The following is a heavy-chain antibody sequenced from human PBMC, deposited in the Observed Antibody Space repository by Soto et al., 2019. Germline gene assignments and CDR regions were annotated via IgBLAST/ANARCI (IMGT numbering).Heavy chain of an antibody. CDR3: ARDPIVVVPATTIPNGYYYYYYGMDV. CDR1: GGTFSSYA. Sequence: AASVKVSCKASGGTFSSYAISWVRQAPGQGLEWMGGIIPIFGTANYAQKFQGRVTITADKSTSTAYMELSSLRSEDTAVYYCARDPIVVVPATTIPNGYYYYYYGMDVWGQGTTVTVSS. D-gene: IGHD2-2*01. J-gene: IGHJ6*02. V-gene: IGHV1-69*06. CDR2: IIPIFGTA.